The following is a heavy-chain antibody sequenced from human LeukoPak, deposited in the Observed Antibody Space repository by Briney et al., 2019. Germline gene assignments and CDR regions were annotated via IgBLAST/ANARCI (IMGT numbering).Heavy chain of an antibody. D-gene: IGHD3-10*01. CDR2: IYRSGST. V-gene: IGHV4-59*08. CDR3: ARHSHYYGSGSFYRDYFDY. Sequence: SEILSLTCTVSGGSISAYYWSWIRQPPGKGLEWIGYIYRSGSTNTNPSLKSRVTISVDASENQFPLKLSSVTAADTAVYYCARHSHYYGSGSFYRDYFDYWGQGTLVTVSS. CDR1: GGSISAYY. J-gene: IGHJ4*02.